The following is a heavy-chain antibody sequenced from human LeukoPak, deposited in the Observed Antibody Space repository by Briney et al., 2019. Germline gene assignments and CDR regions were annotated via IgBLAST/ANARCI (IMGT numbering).Heavy chain of an antibody. CDR1: GGSFSGYY. CDR3: ARGGVLRYFDWSGGPPGSLDY. D-gene: IGHD3-9*01. CDR2: INHSGST. J-gene: IGHJ4*02. V-gene: IGHV4-34*01. Sequence: PSETLSLTCAVYGGSFSGYYWSWIRQPPGKGLEWIGEINHSGSTNYNPSLKSRVTISVDTSKNQFSLKLSSVTAADTAVYCCARGGVLRYFDWSGGPPGSLDYWGQGTLVTVSS.